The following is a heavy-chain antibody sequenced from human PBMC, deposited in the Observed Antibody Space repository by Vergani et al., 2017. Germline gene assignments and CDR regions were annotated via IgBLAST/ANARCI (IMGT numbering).Heavy chain of an antibody. V-gene: IGHV3-21*01. D-gene: IGHD3-22*01. CDR2: ISSSSSYI. J-gene: IGHJ4*02. CDR1: GFTFSSYS. Sequence: EVQLVESGGGLVKPGGSLRLSCAASGFTFSSYSMNWVRQAPGKGLEWVSSISSSSSYIYYADSVKGRFTISRDNAKNSLYLQMNSLRAEDTAVYYCAKTVEYDSSGYYGGGDYWGQGTLVTVSS. CDR3: AKTVEYDSSGYYGGGDY.